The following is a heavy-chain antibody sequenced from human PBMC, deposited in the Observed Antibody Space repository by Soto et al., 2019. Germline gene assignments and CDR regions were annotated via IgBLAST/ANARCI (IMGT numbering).Heavy chain of an antibody. CDR2: ISTYNGDT. D-gene: IGHD6-13*01. J-gene: IGHJ4*02. V-gene: IGHV1-18*01. CDR3: ARSNGIAAAGPPFDY. CDR1: GYTFTSYG. Sequence: ASVKVSCKAAGYTFTSYGFSWVRQAPGQGLEWMGWISTYNGDTHYAQNLQGRVTMTTDTSTSTAYMELRSLGSDDTAVYYCARSNGIAAAGPPFDYWGQGTLVTVSS.